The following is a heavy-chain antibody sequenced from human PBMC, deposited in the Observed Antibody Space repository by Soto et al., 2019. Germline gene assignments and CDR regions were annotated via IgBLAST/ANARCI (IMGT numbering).Heavy chain of an antibody. CDR1: GGTFSSYA. V-gene: IGHV1-69*13. CDR3: AAETPGISSAGGRDF. D-gene: IGHD6-13*01. Sequence: SVKVSCKASGGTFSSYAISWVRQAPGQGLEWMGGIVPICGTANYAQKFQGRVTITADESTSTAYMELSSLRSEDTAVYYCAAETPGISSAGGRDFWGQGTLVTVSS. J-gene: IGHJ4*02. CDR2: IVPICGTA.